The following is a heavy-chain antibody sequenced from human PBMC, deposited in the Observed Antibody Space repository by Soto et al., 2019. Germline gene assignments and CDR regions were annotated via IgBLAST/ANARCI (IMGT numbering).Heavy chain of an antibody. CDR3: TTIWPDY. CDR1: GFPFSDYS. D-gene: IGHD3-3*01. CDR2: ISSGSDII. Sequence: EAQLVESGGGLEQPGGSLRLSCAASGFPFSDYSINWVRQAPGKGLEWLSYISSGSDIIYYADSVKGRFTISRDNAKNSLYLQLSGLRAEDTAVYYCTTIWPDYWGQGTLVTVSS. J-gene: IGHJ4*02. V-gene: IGHV3-48*01.